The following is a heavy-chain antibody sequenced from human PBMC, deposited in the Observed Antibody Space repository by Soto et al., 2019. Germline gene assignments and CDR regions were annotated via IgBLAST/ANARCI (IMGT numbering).Heavy chain of an antibody. CDR2: ISGSGGST. Sequence: AGGSLRLSWTAAGVTFISHARSWVRQAPGKGLEWVSAISGSGGSTYYADSVKGRFTISRDNSKNTLYLQMNSLRAEDTAVYYCAKVPPQSPDRGYSYNYYFAYWGQGTLVTVSS. J-gene: IGHJ4*02. CDR3: AKVPPQSPDRGYSYNYYFAY. CDR1: GVTFISHA. V-gene: IGHV3-23*01. D-gene: IGHD5-18*01.